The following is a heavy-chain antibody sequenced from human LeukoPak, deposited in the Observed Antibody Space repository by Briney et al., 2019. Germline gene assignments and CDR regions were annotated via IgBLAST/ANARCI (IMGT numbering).Heavy chain of an antibody. D-gene: IGHD5-24*01. V-gene: IGHV3-23*01. CDR2: ISGSGGET. Sequence: GGSLRLSCAASGFSFSSYAMNWVRQAPGKGLEWVSGISGSGGETYYGDSVKGRFIISRDNSKNTLYVQLKSLRAEDTAVYYCAKRVRDGYNSPIDYWGQGTLVTVSS. CDR1: GFSFSSYA. J-gene: IGHJ4*02. CDR3: AKRVRDGYNSPIDY.